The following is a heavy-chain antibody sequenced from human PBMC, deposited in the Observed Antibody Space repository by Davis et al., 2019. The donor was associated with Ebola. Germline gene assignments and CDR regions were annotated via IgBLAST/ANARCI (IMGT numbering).Heavy chain of an antibody. CDR1: GFTVSSNY. CDR2: IYSGGST. J-gene: IGHJ6*02. CDR3: ARIYYYYYGMDV. Sequence: PSETLSLTYAASGFTVSSNYMSWVRQAPGKGLEWVSVIYSGGSTYYADSVKGRFTISRDNSKNTLYLQMNSLRAEDTAVYYCARIYYYYYGMDVWGQGTTVTVSS. V-gene: IGHV3-66*01.